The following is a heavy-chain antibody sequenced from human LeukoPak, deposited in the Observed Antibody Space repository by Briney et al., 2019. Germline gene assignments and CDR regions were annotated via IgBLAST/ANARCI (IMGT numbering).Heavy chain of an antibody. CDR1: GFTFGSYW. Sequence: GGSLRLSCAASGFTFGSYWMNWVRQAPGKGLEWVANINQAGTEKYYVDSVKGRFTISRDNAKSSLFLQMNSLRAEDTAVYFCARVRGGYYFDYWGQGTLVTVSS. CDR3: ARVRGGYYFDY. D-gene: IGHD5-24*01. J-gene: IGHJ4*02. CDR2: INQAGTEK. V-gene: IGHV3-7*04.